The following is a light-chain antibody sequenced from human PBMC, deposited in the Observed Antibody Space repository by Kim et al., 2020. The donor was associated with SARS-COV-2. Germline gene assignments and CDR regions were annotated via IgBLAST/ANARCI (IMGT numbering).Light chain of an antibody. V-gene: IGLV3-1*01. CDR3: QAWDSSTGLYV. CDR1: KLGDKY. J-gene: IGLJ1*01. Sequence: PGQQASITCSGDKLGDKYACWYQQKPGQTPVLVIYQDSKRPSGIPERFSGSNSGNTATLTISGTQAMDEADYYCQAWDSSTGLYVFGTGTKVTVL. CDR2: QDS.